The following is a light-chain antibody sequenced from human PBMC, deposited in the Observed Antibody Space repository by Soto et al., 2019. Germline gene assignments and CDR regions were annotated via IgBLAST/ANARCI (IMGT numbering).Light chain of an antibody. J-gene: IGLJ2*01. CDR1: SSNIGSNA. CDR3: AAWDDTLNGVV. V-gene: IGLV1-44*01. CDR2: HGN. Sequence: QSVLTQPPSASGTPGQRVTISCSGSSSNIGSNAINWYHQLPGAAPKLLIYHGNQRPSGVPDRFSGCKSGTSASLAIGGLQSEDEADYFCAAWDDTLNGVVFGGGTKLTVL.